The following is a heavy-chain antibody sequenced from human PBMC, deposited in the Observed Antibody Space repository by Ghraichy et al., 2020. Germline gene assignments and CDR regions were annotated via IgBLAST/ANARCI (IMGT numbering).Heavy chain of an antibody. CDR1: GFTFSSYS. D-gene: IGHD3-22*01. CDR3: SRDYSSGYQYYYYYGMDV. Sequence: GGSLRLSCAASGFTFSSYSMNWVRQAPGKGLEWVSYISSSSSTIYYADSVKGRFTISRDNAKNSLYLQMNSLRDEDTAVYYCSRDYSSGYQYYYYYGMDVWGQGTTVTVSS. J-gene: IGHJ6*02. CDR2: ISSSSSTI. V-gene: IGHV3-48*02.